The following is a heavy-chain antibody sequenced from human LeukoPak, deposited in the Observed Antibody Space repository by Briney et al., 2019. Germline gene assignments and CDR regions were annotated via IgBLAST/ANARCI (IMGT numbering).Heavy chain of an antibody. CDR1: GGSISSYY. Sequence: PSETLSLTCTVSGGSISSYYWSWIRQPPGKGLEWIGYIYYSGSTNYNPSLKSRVTISVDTSKNQFSLKLSSVTAADTAVYYCARGLPWDFDYWGQGTLVTVSS. CDR2: IYYSGST. CDR3: ARGLPWDFDY. J-gene: IGHJ4*02. D-gene: IGHD3-16*01. V-gene: IGHV4-59*01.